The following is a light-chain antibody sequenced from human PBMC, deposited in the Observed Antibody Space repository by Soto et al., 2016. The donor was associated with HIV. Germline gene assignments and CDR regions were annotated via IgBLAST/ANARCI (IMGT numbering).Light chain of an antibody. CDR2: RAS. V-gene: IGKV1-5*03. CDR3: QXYNSFPWT. CDR1: QNINSW. Sequence: IQLTQSPSTLSASVGDRVTITCRASQNINSWLAWYQQKPGKAPKLLIYRASNLESGVPSRFSGSGSGTEFTLTISSLQPDDFATYYCQXYNSFPWTFGQGTKV. J-gene: IGKJ1*01.